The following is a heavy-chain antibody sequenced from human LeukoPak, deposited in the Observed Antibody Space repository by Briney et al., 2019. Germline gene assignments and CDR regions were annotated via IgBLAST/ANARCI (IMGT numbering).Heavy chain of an antibody. CDR1: GYTFTSYG. CDR2: ISAYNGNT. D-gene: IGHD4-23*01. V-gene: IGHV1-18*01. J-gene: IGHJ5*02. Sequence: ASVKVSCKASGYTFTSYGISWVRQAPGQGLEWMGWISAYNGNTNYAQKLQGRVTMTTDTSTSTAYMELRSLRSDDTAVYYCARQLPRYGGKGNWFDPWGQGTLVTVSS. CDR3: ARQLPRYGGKGNWFDP.